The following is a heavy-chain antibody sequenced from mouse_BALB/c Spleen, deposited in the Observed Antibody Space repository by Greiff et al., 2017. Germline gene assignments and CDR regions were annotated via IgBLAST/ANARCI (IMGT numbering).Heavy chain of an antibody. J-gene: IGHJ2*01. V-gene: IGHV6-6*02. Sequence: EVKVEESGGGLVQPGGSMKLSCVASGFTFSSYWMSWVRQSPEKGLEWVAEIRLKSDSYATHYAESVKGKFTISRDDSKSRLYLRMNSLRAEDTGIYYCTNYFDYWGQGTTLTVSS. CDR1: GFTFSSYW. CDR3: TNYFDY. CDR2: IRLKSDSYAT.